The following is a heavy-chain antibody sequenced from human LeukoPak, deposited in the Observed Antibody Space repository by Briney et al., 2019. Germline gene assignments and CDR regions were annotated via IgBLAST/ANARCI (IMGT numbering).Heavy chain of an antibody. CDR2: IYSSGST. V-gene: IGHV4-59*08. J-gene: IGHJ5*02. CDR1: GGSISSYY. Sequence: SETLSLTCTVSGGSISSYYSSWIRHPPGKGLEWIGYIYSSGSTNYNPSLKSRVTISVDTSKNQFSLKLSPVTAADTAVYYCARHPGADTAMPSWWFDPWGQGTLVTVSS. D-gene: IGHD5-18*01. CDR3: ARHPGADTAMPSWWFDP.